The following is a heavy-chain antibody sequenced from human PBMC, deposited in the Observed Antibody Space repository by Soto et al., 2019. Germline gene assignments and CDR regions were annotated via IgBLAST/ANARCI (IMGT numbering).Heavy chain of an antibody. Sequence: ASVKVSCKASGGTFSSYAISWVRQAPGQGLEWMGGIIPIFGTANYAQKFQGRVTITADESTSTAYMELSSLRSGDTAVYYCARDRNPYYYDSSGVAPYYYGMDVWGQGTPVTVSS. J-gene: IGHJ6*02. V-gene: IGHV1-69*13. D-gene: IGHD3-22*01. CDR3: ARDRNPYYYDSSGVAPYYYGMDV. CDR2: IIPIFGTA. CDR1: GGTFSSYA.